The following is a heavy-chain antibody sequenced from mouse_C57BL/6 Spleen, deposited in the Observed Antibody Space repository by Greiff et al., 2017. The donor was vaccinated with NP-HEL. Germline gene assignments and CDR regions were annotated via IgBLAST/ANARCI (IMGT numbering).Heavy chain of an antibody. J-gene: IGHJ2*01. CDR1: GYTFTSYW. Sequence: QVQLQQPGAELVMPGASVKLSCKASGYTFTSYWMHWVKQRPGQGLEWIGEIDPSDSYTNYNQKFKGKSTLTVDKSSSTAYMQLSSLASEDSWVYDCARRGWGYYFGYWGQGTTLTVSS. CDR2: IDPSDSYT. CDR3: ARRGWGYYFGY. V-gene: IGHV1-69*01. D-gene: IGHD3-1*01.